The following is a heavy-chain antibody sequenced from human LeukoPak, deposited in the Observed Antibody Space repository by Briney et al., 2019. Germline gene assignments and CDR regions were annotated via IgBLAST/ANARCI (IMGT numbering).Heavy chain of an antibody. CDR1: GFTFSSYW. CDR2: IASDGSST. D-gene: IGHD3/OR15-3a*01. V-gene: IGHV3-74*01. J-gene: IGHJ4*02. Sequence: GGSLRLSCAASGFTFSSYWMNWVRQAPGKGLVWVSRIASDGSSTTYADSVKGRFSISRDNAKNTLYLQMNSLRVEDTAVYYCAREDSTLALNYWGQGTLVTVSS. CDR3: AREDSTLALNY.